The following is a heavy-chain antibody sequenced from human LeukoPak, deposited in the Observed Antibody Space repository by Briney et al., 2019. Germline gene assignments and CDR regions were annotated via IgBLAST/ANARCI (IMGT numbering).Heavy chain of an antibody. CDR3: ASRDYFDY. CDR2: IYSGGST. Sequence: GRSLRLSCAASGFTVSSNYMSWVRQAPGKGLEWVSVIYSGGSTYYADSVKGRFTISRDNAKNSLYLQMNSLRDEDTAVYYCASRDYFDYWGQGTLVTVSS. J-gene: IGHJ4*02. CDR1: GFTVSSNY. V-gene: IGHV3-66*01.